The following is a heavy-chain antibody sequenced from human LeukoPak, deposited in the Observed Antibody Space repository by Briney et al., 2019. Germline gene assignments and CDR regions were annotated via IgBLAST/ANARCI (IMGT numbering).Heavy chain of an antibody. V-gene: IGHV3-21*01. CDR1: GFTFSSYS. CDR3: ARDGAYCGGDCSGFYFDY. J-gene: IGHJ4*02. CDR2: ISSSSSYI. Sequence: GGSLRLSCAASGFTFSSYSMNWVRQAPGKGLEWVSYISSSSSYIYYADSVKGRFTISRDNAKNSLYLQMNSLRAEDTAVYYCARDGAYCGGDCSGFYFDYWGQGTLVTVSS. D-gene: IGHD2-21*02.